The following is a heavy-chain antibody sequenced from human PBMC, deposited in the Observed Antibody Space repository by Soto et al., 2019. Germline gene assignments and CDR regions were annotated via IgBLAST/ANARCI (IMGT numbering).Heavy chain of an antibody. J-gene: IGHJ5*02. V-gene: IGHV4-34*01. D-gene: IGHD3-9*01. Sequence: SSETLSLTCAVYGGSFSGYYWSWIRQPPGKGLEWIGEINHSGSTNYNPSLKSRVTISVDTSKNQFSLKLSSVTAADTAVYYCARGLYYDILTGRWFDPWGQGTLVTVSS. CDR2: INHSGST. CDR1: GGSFSGYY. CDR3: ARGLYYDILTGRWFDP.